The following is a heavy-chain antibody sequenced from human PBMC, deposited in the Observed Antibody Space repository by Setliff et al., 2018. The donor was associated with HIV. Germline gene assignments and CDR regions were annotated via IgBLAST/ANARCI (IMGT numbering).Heavy chain of an antibody. D-gene: IGHD3-3*01. CDR3: VRGVQSPPHYSYYYMDV. CDR2: IIPILGVA. Sequence: ASVKVSCKASRSTFNSHTINWVRQAPGQGLDWMGRIIPILGVADYAQRFQGKVTITADKSTSTAYMELTSLRFDDTAMYYCVRGVQSPPHYSYYYMDVWGEGTMVTVSS. V-gene: IGHV1-69*02. CDR1: RSTFNSHT. J-gene: IGHJ6*03.